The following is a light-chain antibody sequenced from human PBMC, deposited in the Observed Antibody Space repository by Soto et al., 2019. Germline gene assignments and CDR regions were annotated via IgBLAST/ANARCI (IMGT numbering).Light chain of an antibody. J-gene: IGKJ1*01. CDR3: QQYDSSPRT. CDR2: RTS. V-gene: IGKV3-20*01. Sequence: EIGLKQSPGTLSLSPGERATLSCRASQSVSSSYLAWYQQKPGQAPRLLIYRTSNRATGIPDRFSGSGSGTDFTLTISRLEPEDFAVYWCQQYDSSPRTFGQGTNVDIK. CDR1: QSVSSSY.